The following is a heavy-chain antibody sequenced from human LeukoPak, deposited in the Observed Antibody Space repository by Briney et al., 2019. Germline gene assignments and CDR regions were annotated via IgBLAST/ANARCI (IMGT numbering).Heavy chain of an antibody. V-gene: IGHV4-4*02. CDR3: ASGEGMTTVTFFDY. CDR1: GGSISSTYW. CDR2: IYHTGST. Sequence: SGTLSLTCAVYGGSISSTYWWNWVRQPPGKGLEWIGEIYHTGSTNYNPSLKSRVTISVDTSKNQFSLKVSSVTAADTAVYYCASGEGMTTVTFFDYWGQGTLVTVSS. J-gene: IGHJ4*02. D-gene: IGHD4-17*01.